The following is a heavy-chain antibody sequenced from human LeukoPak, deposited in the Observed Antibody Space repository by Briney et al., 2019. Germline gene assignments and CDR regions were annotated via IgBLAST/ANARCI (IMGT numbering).Heavy chain of an antibody. CDR2: IYYSGST. CDR3: ARQASDSSGYSWFDP. CDR1: GGSISSGGYY. J-gene: IGHJ5*02. Sequence: SQTLSLTCTVSGGSISSGGYYWSWIRQHPGKGLEWIGYIYYSGSTYYNPSLKSRVTISVDTSKNQFSLKLSSVTAADTAVYYCARQASDSSGYSWFDPWGQGTLDTVSS. D-gene: IGHD3-22*01. V-gene: IGHV4-31*03.